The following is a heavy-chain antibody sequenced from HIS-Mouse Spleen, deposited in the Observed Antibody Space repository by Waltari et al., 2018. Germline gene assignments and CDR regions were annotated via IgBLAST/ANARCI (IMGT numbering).Heavy chain of an antibody. Sequence: QVQLVQSGAEVKKPGASVKVSCKASGYTFTGYYMHWGRQAPGQGLGGTGWVNPNRGGTTYAQKFQGRVTMTRDTSISTAYMGLGRLRSDDTAVYYCARDQLGGFDYWGQGTLVTVSS. D-gene: IGHD7-27*01. CDR3: ARDQLGGFDY. CDR2: VNPNRGGT. J-gene: IGHJ4*02. CDR1: GYTFTGYY. V-gene: IGHV1-2*02.